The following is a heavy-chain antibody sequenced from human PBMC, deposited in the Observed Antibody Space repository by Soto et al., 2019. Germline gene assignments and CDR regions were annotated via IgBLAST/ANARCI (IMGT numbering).Heavy chain of an antibody. Sequence: GGSLRLSCAASAFSFSTYWMSWVRQAPGEGLEWVAHIKSDGSEKYYVDSVKGRFTISRDNAKNSLYLQMNSLRAEDTAVYYCARDWPSGSSSYGVDYWGQGTLVTVSS. CDR1: AFSFSTYW. CDR3: ARDWPSGSSSYGVDY. J-gene: IGHJ4*02. V-gene: IGHV3-7*03. D-gene: IGHD6-13*01. CDR2: IKSDGSEK.